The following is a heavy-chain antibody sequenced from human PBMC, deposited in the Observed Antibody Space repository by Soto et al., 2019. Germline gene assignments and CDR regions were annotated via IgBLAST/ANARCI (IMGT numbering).Heavy chain of an antibody. CDR1: GFTFSSYG. V-gene: IGHV3-33*01. CDR2: IWYDGSNK. D-gene: IGHD2-2*01. Sequence: PGGSLRLSCAGSGFTFSSYGMHWVRQAPGKGLEWVAVIWYDGSNKYYADSVKGRFTISRDNSKNTLYLQMNSLRAEDTAVYYCARDGFNYCSSTSCYSPLYYYYGMDVWGQGTTVTVSS. CDR3: ARDGFNYCSSTSCYSPLYYYYGMDV. J-gene: IGHJ6*02.